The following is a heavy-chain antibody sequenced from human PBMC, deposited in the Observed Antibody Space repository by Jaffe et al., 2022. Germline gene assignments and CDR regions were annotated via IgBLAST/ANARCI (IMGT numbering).Heavy chain of an antibody. V-gene: IGHV4-39*01. CDR2: IYYSGST. D-gene: IGHD3-9*01. CDR1: GGSISSSSYY. J-gene: IGHJ4*02. CDR3: ARIKHDILTGYSHTFDY. Sequence: QLQLQESGPGLVKPSETLSLTCTVSGGSISSSSYYWGWIRQPPGKGLEWIGSIYYSGSTYYNPSLKSRVTISVDTSKNQFSLKLSSVTAADTAVYYCARIKHDILTGYSHTFDYWGQGTLVTVSS.